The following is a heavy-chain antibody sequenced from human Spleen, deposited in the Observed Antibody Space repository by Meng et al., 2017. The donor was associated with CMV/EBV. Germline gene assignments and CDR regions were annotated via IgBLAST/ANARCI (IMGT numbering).Heavy chain of an antibody. J-gene: IGHJ4*02. V-gene: IGHV4-31*03. CDR1: GDSIISGGYY. D-gene: IGHD4-23*01. CDR3: VRVDGGNFFDY. CDR2: IFYSGTS. Sequence: CTVSGDSIISGGYYWSWIRQHPGKGLEWIGYIFYSGTSYYNPSLKSRITMSFDTSKNQFSLNLSSVTAADTAVYYCVRVDGGNFFDYWGQGTLVTVSS.